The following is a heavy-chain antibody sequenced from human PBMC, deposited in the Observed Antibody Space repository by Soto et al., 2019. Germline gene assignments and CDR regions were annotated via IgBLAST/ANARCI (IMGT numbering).Heavy chain of an antibody. CDR1: GFTLSNYG. Sequence: QVQLVESGGGVVQPGRSLTLSCVASGFTLSNYGMHWVRQAPGKGLEWVAVIWYDGTATYSADSVKGRFSISRDNAKNELFLQLSSLRAEDTAVYYCARNVGSSGSSRLFDTWGQGTLVTVSS. V-gene: IGHV3-33*01. CDR3: ARNVGSSGSSRLFDT. J-gene: IGHJ5*02. CDR2: IWYDGTAT. D-gene: IGHD3-10*01.